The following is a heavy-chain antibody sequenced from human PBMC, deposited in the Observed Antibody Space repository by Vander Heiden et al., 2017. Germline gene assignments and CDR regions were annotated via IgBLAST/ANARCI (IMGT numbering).Heavy chain of an antibody. CDR1: GFTFKDSY. CDR2: ISQSANTI. J-gene: IGHJ2*01. V-gene: IGHV3-11*01. Sequence: QVQLVESGGGLVKPGGSLRLSCAASGFTFKDSYMSWIRQAPGKGLEWVSYISQSANTIYYADSVKGRFTISRDNADSLLYLHMNSLRAEDTAVYYCERDPAFDLWGRGTLVTVSS. CDR3: ERDPAFDL.